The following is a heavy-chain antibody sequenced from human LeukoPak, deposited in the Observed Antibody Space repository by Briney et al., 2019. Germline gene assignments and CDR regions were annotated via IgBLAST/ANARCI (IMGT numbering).Heavy chain of an antibody. Sequence: SETLSLTCTVSGGSISSYYWSWIRQPPGKGLEWIGYIYYSGSTNYNPSLKSRVTISVDMSKNQFSLKLTSVTAPDTAVYYCARRRVDGYTDYWGQGTLVTVSS. D-gene: IGHD5-24*01. V-gene: IGHV4-59*08. CDR2: IYYSGST. CDR1: GGSISSYY. J-gene: IGHJ4*02. CDR3: ARRRVDGYTDY.